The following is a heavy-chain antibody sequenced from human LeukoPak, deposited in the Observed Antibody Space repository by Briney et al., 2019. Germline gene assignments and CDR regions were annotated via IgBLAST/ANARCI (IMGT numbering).Heavy chain of an antibody. D-gene: IGHD6-13*01. Sequence: GGSLRLSCAASGFTFSSYAMSWVRQAPGKGLEWVSTISGSGGTTYYADSVKGRFTISRDNSKNTLYLQMNSLRAEDTAVYYCAKSGYSTNWYRYFDYWGQGTLVTVS. CDR3: AKSGYSTNWYRYFDY. CDR1: GFTFSSYA. CDR2: ISGSGGTT. V-gene: IGHV3-23*01. J-gene: IGHJ4*02.